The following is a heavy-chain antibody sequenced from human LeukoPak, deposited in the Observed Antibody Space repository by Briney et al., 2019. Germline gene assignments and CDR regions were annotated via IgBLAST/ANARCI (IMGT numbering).Heavy chain of an antibody. J-gene: IGHJ4*02. Sequence: GGSLRLSCAGSGLTLSRYSMHWVRQAPGKGLEWVSYISRTSSSITYADSVKGRFTISRDNAENSLYLHMNSLRADDTAVYYCARDQGGEGTDYWGQGTLVTVSS. CDR1: GLTLSRYS. D-gene: IGHD3-16*01. V-gene: IGHV3-48*01. CDR3: ARDQGGEGTDY. CDR2: ISRTSSSI.